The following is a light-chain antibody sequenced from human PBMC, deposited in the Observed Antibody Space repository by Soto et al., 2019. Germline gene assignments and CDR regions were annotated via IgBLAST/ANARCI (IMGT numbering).Light chain of an antibody. CDR1: QSIDIY. CDR3: QQRSNRPPLT. J-gene: IGKJ5*01. Sequence: EIVLTQSPATLSLSPGERATLSCRASQSIDIYLAWYQQKPGQAPRLLIYDTSNTATGIPARFSGSGSGTDFTLTISSLETDDFAVYYCQQRSNRPPLTFGQGTRLEIK. CDR2: DTS. V-gene: IGKV3-11*01.